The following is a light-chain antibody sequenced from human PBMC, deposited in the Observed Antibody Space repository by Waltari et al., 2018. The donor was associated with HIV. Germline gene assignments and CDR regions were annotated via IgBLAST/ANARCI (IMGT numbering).Light chain of an antibody. J-gene: IGLJ3*02. Sequence: QSALTQPRSVSGSPGQSVTISCTGTSSDVGGYNYVSWSQQHPGKAPKLMIYDISKRPSGVPDRFAGSKSGNTASLTISGLQAEDEADYYCCSYAGSYTFGVFGGGTKLTVL. V-gene: IGLV2-11*01. CDR3: CSYAGSYTFGV. CDR2: DIS. CDR1: SSDVGGYNY.